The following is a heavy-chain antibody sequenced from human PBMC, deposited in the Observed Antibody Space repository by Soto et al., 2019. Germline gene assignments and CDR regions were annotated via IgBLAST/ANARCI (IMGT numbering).Heavy chain of an antibody. CDR2: ISGYNGKT. V-gene: IGHV1-18*01. CDR1: GYTFTSYA. Sequence: QVQLLQSRAEVKKPGASVTVSCKASGYTFTSYAIGWVRQAPGQGLEWMGWISGYNGKTDYAQKFQGRVTMTTVTSTDTAYMELRSLTSDDTAVYYCAREEFSSTWHPGFDFWGQGTLVTVSS. D-gene: IGHD6-13*01. J-gene: IGHJ4*02. CDR3: AREEFSSTWHPGFDF.